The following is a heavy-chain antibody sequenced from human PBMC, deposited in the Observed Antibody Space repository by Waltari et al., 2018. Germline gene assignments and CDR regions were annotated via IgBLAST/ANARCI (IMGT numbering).Heavy chain of an antibody. CDR1: AFTFSNYA. Sequence: QVQLVESGGGVVQPGRALRLSCAASAFTFSNYAMHWVRQAPGKGLEWVAVISNDGNDKFYADSVKGRFTVSRDNSKNTLFLQMNSLRPEDTAVYYCARVFAAIVRIYYYMDVWGKGTTVTVSS. CDR3: ARVFAAIVRIYYYMDV. V-gene: IGHV3-30*01. CDR2: ISNDGNDK. D-gene: IGHD5-18*01. J-gene: IGHJ6*03.